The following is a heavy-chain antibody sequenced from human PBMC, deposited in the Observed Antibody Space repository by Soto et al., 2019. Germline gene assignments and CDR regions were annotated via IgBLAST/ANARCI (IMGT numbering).Heavy chain of an antibody. V-gene: IGHV4-31*03. D-gene: IGHD2-15*01. Sequence: QVQMQESGPGLVKPSQTLYLTCSVSGGSIIDSGSFYWNWIRQHPGKGLEWIGYIYYSGSTYYNRSLKRRATISLDTSKNQFALKLTSVTAADTAIYYCARGEVVASNWFDPWGQGTLVTGSS. CDR2: IYYSGST. CDR3: ARGEVVASNWFDP. J-gene: IGHJ5*02. CDR1: GGSIIDSGSFY.